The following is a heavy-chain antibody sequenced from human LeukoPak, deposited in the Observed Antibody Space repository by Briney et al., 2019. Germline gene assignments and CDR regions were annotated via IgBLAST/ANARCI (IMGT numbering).Heavy chain of an antibody. V-gene: IGHV4-59*01. CDR3: ARGVVITFGGAADY. CDR1: GFTFRNYW. Sequence: LILSCAASGFTFRNYWMSWIRQPPGKGLEWIGYIYHSGSTNYNPSLKSRVTISIDTSKNQFSLKLSTVTAADTAVYYCARGVVITFGGAADYWGQGTLVTVSS. CDR2: IYHSGST. D-gene: IGHD3-16*01. J-gene: IGHJ4*02.